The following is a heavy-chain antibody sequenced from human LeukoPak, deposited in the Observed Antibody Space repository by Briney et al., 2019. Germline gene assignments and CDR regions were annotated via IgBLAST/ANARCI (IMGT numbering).Heavy chain of an antibody. CDR2: IYYSGDT. CDR3: ARRRGSYDSSGYYLETDY. D-gene: IGHD3-22*01. CDR1: GGSISSSSYY. Sequence: PSETLSLTCTVSGGSISSSSYYWGWIRQPPGKGLEWIGSIYYSGDTYYNPSLKSRVTVSADTSKNHFSLKLSSVTAADTAVYYCARRRGSYDSSGYYLETDYWGQGTLVTVSS. V-gene: IGHV4-39*02. J-gene: IGHJ4*02.